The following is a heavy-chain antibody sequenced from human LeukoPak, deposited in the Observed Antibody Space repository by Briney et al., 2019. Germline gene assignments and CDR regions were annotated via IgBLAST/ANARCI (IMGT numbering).Heavy chain of an antibody. D-gene: IGHD2-2*01. CDR2: IYWDDDK. V-gene: IGHV2-5*02. CDR3: AHSGGCRSASTCYDHFDN. Sequence: SGPTLVKPTQTLTLTCTFSGFSLSTSGVGVGWIRQPPGKALEWLALIYWDDDKRYSPSLKSRLTINKDSSKNYVVLTMTNMDPVDTGKYYCAHSGGCRSASTCYDHFDNWGQGSLVTVSS. CDR1: GFSLSTSGVG. J-gene: IGHJ4*02.